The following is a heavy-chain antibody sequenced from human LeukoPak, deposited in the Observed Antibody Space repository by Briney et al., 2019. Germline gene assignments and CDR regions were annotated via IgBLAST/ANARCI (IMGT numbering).Heavy chain of an antibody. CDR3: ARDYYDSSGYHDY. V-gene: IGHV3-21*01. J-gene: IGHJ4*02. CDR1: GFTFSSYS. CDR2: ISSNSSYI. Sequence: GGSLRLSCAASGFTFSSYSMNWVRQAPGQGLEWVSSISSNSSYIYYADSVKGRFTISRDNAKNSLYLQMNSLRAEDTAVYYCARDYYDSSGYHDYWGQGTLVTVSS. D-gene: IGHD3-22*01.